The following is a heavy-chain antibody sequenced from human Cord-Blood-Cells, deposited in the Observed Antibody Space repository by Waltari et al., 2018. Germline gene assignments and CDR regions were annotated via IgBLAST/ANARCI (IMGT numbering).Heavy chain of an antibody. V-gene: IGHV4-39*01. CDR1: GGSISSSSYY. CDR3: ARSGGTFDY. J-gene: IGHJ4*02. CDR2: IYYSRST. D-gene: IGHD3-16*01. Sequence: QLQLQESGPGLVKPSETLSLTCTVSGGSISSSSYYWGWIRQPPGEGLGWIGSIYYSRSTYYSPSLKSRVTISVDTSKNQFSLKLSSVTAADTAVYYCARSGGTFDYWGQGTLVTVSS.